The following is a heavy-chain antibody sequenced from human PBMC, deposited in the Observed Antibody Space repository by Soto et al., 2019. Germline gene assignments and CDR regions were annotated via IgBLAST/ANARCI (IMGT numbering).Heavy chain of an antibody. CDR1: GFSVTNNY. J-gene: IGHJ4*02. D-gene: IGHD4-17*01. V-gene: IGHV3-53*04. CDR3: ARGGGPFMNSVTNSFDY. CDR2: IFADGTT. Sequence: EVPLVESGGGLVQPGGSLRLSCVVSGFSVTNNYMSWVRQAPGRGLDWVSVIFADGTTYYVDSVKGRFTISRHKSENTLYLQMDSLRTEDTAVYYCARGGGPFMNSVTNSFDYWGQGTLVTVSS.